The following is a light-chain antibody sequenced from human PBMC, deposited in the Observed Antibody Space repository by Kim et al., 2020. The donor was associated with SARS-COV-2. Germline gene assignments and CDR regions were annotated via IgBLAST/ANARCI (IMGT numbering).Light chain of an antibody. CDR2: CAS. V-gene: IGKV4-1*01. J-gene: IGKJ2*01. CDR1: QSVLYSSNNKNY. CDR3: QQYYSVPYT. Sequence: RATINCRSSQSVLYSSNNKNYFAWYQQRPGQPPKLLIYCASTRESGVPDRFSGSGSGTDFTLTISSLQAEDVAVYYCQQYYSVPYTFGQGTKLEI.